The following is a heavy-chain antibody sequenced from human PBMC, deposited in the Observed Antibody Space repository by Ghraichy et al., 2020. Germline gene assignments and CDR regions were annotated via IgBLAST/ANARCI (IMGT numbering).Heavy chain of an antibody. Sequence: SQTLSLTCTVSGDSVLTSTYYWGWIRQPPGKGLEWIGSIYYTGNTYYNPSLKSRVTISVDTSKNQFSLKLTSVTAADTAGYYCATSPRYYYDSGDAFDIWGQGTMVTVSS. CDR2: IYYTGNT. CDR3: ATSPRYYYDSGDAFDI. J-gene: IGHJ3*02. CDR1: GDSVLTSTYY. V-gene: IGHV4-39*01. D-gene: IGHD3-22*01.